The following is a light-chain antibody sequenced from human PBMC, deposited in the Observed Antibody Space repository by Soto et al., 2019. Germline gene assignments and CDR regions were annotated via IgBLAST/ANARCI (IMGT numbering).Light chain of an antibody. V-gene: IGKV3-20*01. CDR1: QSVSSNY. CDR3: HQYGSSPRT. CDR2: GAS. J-gene: IGKJ1*01. Sequence: EIVLTQSPGTLSLSPGDRATLSCRASQSVSSNYLAWYQQKPGQAPRLLIYGASIRATGSPDRFSGSGSGTDFTLTIRRLEPEDFAVYFCHQYGSSPRTFGQGTKVEIK.